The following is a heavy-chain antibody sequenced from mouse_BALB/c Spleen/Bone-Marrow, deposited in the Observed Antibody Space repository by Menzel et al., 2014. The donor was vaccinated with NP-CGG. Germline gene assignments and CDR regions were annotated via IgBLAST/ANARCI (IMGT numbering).Heavy chain of an antibody. CDR3: ARGLYYVAYGPGFAY. Sequence: EVHLVEYGGGLVQPGGSLKLSCAASGFTFSNYGMSWVRQTPDKRLDLVATINSNGGTTYYPDSVKGRFTISRDNAKNTLYLQMSSLKSEDTAMYFCARGLYYVAYGPGFAYWGQGTLVTVSA. CDR1: GFTFSNYG. CDR2: INSNGGTT. J-gene: IGHJ3*01. D-gene: IGHD2-13*01. V-gene: IGHV5-6-3*01.